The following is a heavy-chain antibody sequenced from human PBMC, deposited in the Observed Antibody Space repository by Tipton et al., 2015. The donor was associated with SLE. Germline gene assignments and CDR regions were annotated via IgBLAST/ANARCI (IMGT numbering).Heavy chain of an antibody. Sequence: SLRLSCAASGFTFSSYWMSWVRQAPGKGLEWVANIKQDGSEKYYVDSVKGRFTISRDNSKISLYLQMNSLRAEDTAVYYCARGVSFGDCGRTIGSLYDYYGMDVWRQ. CDR1: GFTFSSYW. D-gene: IGHD2-2*01. CDR2: IKQDGSEK. V-gene: IGHV3-7*03. CDR3: ARGVSFGDCGRTIGSLYDYYGMDV. J-gene: IGHJ6*02.